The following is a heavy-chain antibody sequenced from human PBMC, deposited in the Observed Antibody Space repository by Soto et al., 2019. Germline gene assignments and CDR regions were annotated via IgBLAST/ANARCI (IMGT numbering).Heavy chain of an antibody. D-gene: IGHD5-12*01. CDR1: GGSVSSNYY. V-gene: IGHV4-39*01. Sequence: PSETLSLTCTVSGGSVSSNYYWGWIRLSPGKGLEWIGSIYFSGITYYNPSLKSRVIISVGTFKNQFSLTVTSVTAADTAVYYCARRIVATETFDYWGQGTLVTVSS. CDR2: IYFSGIT. J-gene: IGHJ4*02. CDR3: ARRIVATETFDY.